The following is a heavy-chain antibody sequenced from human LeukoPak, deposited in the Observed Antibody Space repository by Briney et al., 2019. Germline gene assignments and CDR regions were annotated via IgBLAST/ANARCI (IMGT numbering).Heavy chain of an antibody. V-gene: IGHV1-69*02. Sequence: SVKVSCKTSGGTFSTYTFTWVRQAPGQGLEWMGRIIPILGIANYAQKFQGRVTITADKSTGTAYMELSNLRSEDTAVYYCATAPHSGSYHQAFDYWGQGTLVTVSS. J-gene: IGHJ4*02. CDR3: ATAPHSGSYHQAFDY. CDR1: GGTFSTYT. D-gene: IGHD1-26*01. CDR2: IIPILGIA.